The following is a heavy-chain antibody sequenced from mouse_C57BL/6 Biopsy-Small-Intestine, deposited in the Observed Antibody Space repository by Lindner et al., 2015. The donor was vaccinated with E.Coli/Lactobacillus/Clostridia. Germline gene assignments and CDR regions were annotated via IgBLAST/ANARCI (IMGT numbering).Heavy chain of an antibody. CDR3: ARQTPIGYYFDY. Sequence: VQLQESGGDLVKPGGSLKLSCAASGFTFSSYGMSWVRQTPDERLEWVATISSRGSYTYYPDSVKGRFTISRDNAKNTLYLQMSSLKSEDTAMYYCARQTPIGYYFDYWGQGTTLTVSS. J-gene: IGHJ2*01. CDR1: GFTFSSYG. CDR2: ISSRGSYT. V-gene: IGHV5-6*01.